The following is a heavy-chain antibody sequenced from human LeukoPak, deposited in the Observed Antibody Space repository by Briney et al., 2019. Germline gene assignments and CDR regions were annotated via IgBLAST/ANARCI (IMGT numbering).Heavy chain of an antibody. V-gene: IGHV3-66*01. Sequence: GGSLRLSCAASGFTVSSNYMSWVRQAPGKGLEWVSVIYSGGSTYYADSVKGRFTISRDNSKNTLYLQMNSLRAEDTAVYYCARDNWNDPYYYGMDVWGQGTTVTVSS. CDR3: ARDNWNDPYYYGMDV. J-gene: IGHJ6*02. D-gene: IGHD1-20*01. CDR2: IYSGGST. CDR1: GFTVSSNY.